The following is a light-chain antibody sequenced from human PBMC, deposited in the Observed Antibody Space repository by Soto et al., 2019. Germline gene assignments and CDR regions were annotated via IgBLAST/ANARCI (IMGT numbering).Light chain of an antibody. CDR1: QGISSS. V-gene: IGKV1-9*01. CDR2: DAS. J-gene: IGKJ2*01. CDR3: QQLNNYPDT. Sequence: DIQLTQSPSFLSASVGDRVTITCRASQGISSSVGCYQQKPGKARKLLIYDASTLHSGVPSRFSGSGSGTEFTLTINSLQPEDFATYYCQQLNNYPDTCGQGTKLEIK.